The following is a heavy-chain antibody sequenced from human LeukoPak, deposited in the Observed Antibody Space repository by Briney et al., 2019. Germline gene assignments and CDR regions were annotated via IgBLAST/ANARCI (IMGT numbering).Heavy chain of an antibody. J-gene: IGHJ4*02. CDR1: GGTFSSYA. D-gene: IGHD2-15*01. CDR3: ARFGGCSGGSCYGGDRYFDY. CDR2: IIPILGIA. Sequence: GASVKVSCKASGGTFSSYAISWVRRAPGQGLEWMGRIIPILGIANYAQKFQGRVTITADKSTSTAYMELSSLRSGDTAVYYCARFGGCSGGSCYGGDRYFDYWGQGTLVTVS. V-gene: IGHV1-69*04.